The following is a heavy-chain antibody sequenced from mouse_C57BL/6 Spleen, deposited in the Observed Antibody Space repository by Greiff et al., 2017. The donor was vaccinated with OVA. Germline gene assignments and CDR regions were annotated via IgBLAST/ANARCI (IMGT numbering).Heavy chain of an antibody. CDR3: ARAQATYAMDY. CDR1: GYTFTSYW. CDR2: IDPSDSYT. J-gene: IGHJ4*01. Sequence: VQLQQPGAELVMPGASVKLSCKASGYTFTSYWMHWVKQRPGQGLEWIGEIDPSDSYTNYNQKFKGKSTLTVDKSSSTAYMQLRSLTSEDSAVYYCARAQATYAMDYWGQGTSVTVSS. V-gene: IGHV1-69*01. D-gene: IGHD3-2*02.